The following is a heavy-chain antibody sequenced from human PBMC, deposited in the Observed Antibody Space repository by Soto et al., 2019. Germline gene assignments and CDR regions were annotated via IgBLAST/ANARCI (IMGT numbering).Heavy chain of an antibody. J-gene: IGHJ6*02. CDR2: ISGSGGST. V-gene: IGHV3-23*01. CDR1: GFTFSSYA. D-gene: IGHD3-3*01. CDR3: ANAEGDFWSGYYYYGMDV. Sequence: GGSLRLSCAASGFTFSSYAMSWVRQAPGRGLEWVSAISGSGGSTYYADSVKGRFTISRDNSKNTLYLQMNSLRAEDTAVYYCANAEGDFWSGYYYYGMDVWGQGTTVTVSS.